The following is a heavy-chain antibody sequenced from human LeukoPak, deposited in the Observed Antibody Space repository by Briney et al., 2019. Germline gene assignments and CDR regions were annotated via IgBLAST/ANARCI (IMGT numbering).Heavy chain of an antibody. V-gene: IGHV3-30-3*01. CDR2: VSYDGSSQ. CDR3: ARDRIRNFDYMYYFDS. D-gene: IGHD3-9*01. CDR1: GFPFTAYG. J-gene: IGHJ4*02. Sequence: GGSLRLSCAASGFPFTAYGIHWVRQAPGKGLEWVAFVSYDGSSQYYADSVKGRFSISRDNSKNTLYLQMNSLRAKDTAVYYCARDRIRNFDYMYYFDSWGQGTLVTVSS.